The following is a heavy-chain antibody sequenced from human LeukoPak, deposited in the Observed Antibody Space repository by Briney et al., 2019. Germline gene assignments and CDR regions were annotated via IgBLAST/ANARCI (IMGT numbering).Heavy chain of an antibody. D-gene: IGHD1-26*01. CDR1: GGSISSSSYY. CDR2: IYYSGST. J-gene: IGHJ4*02. CDR3: ARVGVGATFFDY. Sequence: SETLSLTCTVSGGSISSSSYYWGWIRQPPGKGLEWIGSIYYSGSTYYNPSLKSRVTISVDTSKNQFSLKLSSVTAADTAVYYCARVGVGATFFDYWGQGTLVTVSS. V-gene: IGHV4-39*07.